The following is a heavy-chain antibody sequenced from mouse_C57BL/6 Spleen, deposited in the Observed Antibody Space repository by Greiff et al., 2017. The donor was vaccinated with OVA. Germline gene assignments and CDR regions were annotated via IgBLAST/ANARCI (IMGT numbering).Heavy chain of an antibody. CDR3: ARNGDYYGSSYVDY. CDR2: IYPGDGDT. D-gene: IGHD1-1*01. Sequence: QVQLQQSGPELVKPGASVKISCKASGYAFSSSWMNWVKQRPGKGLEWIGQIYPGDGDTNYNGKFKGKATLTADTSSSTAYMQLSILTSEDSAVYFCARNGDYYGSSYVDYWGQGTTLTVSS. V-gene: IGHV1-82*01. CDR1: GYAFSSSW. J-gene: IGHJ2*01.